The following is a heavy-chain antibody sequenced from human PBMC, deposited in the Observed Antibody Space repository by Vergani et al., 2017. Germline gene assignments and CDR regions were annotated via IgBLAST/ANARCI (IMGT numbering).Heavy chain of an antibody. V-gene: IGHV4-38-2*01. J-gene: IGHJ4*02. Sequence: QVQLQESGPGLVKPSETLSLTCAVSGYSFSTGYYWGWIRQPPGKGLRWIGRIYHSGSTSYNPSLKSRVTISVDTSRNQFSLKLTSVTAADTAVYYCARHLNGASGSYRDFDSWGQGTLVTVSS. D-gene: IGHD3-10*01. CDR3: ARHLNGASGSYRDFDS. CDR1: GYSFSTGYY. CDR2: IYHSGST.